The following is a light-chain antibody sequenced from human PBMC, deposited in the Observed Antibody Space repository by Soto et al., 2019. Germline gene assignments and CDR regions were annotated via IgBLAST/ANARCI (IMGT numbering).Light chain of an antibody. Sequence: QSVLTQPASVSGSPGQSITISCTGTSSDVGSYNLVSWYQQHPGKAPKLMIYEVSKRPSGVSNRFSGSKSGNTASLTISGLQAEDEAGYYCCSYAGSSNVFGTGTKLTVL. CDR1: SSDVGSYNL. V-gene: IGLV2-23*02. CDR3: CSYAGSSNV. CDR2: EVS. J-gene: IGLJ1*01.